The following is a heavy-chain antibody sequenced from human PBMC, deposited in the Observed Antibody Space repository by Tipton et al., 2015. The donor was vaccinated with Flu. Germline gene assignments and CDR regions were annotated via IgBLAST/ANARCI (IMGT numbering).Heavy chain of an antibody. J-gene: IGHJ3*02. V-gene: IGHV3-30*18. D-gene: IGHD5-12*01. CDR3: AKDLSRGYRLDDAFDI. Sequence: SLRLSCAASGVTFSYYGMHCIRQAPGKGLEWVAVISYDGSNTYYADSVKGRFTISRDNSKNTLYLQMNSLRDEDTAVYYCAKDLSRGYRLDDAFDIWGQGTMVTVSS. CDR1: GVTFSYYG. CDR2: ISYDGSNT.